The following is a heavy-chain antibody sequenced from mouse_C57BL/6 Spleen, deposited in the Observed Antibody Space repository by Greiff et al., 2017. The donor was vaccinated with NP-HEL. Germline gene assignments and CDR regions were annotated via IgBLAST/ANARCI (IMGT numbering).Heavy chain of an antibody. D-gene: IGHD1-1*01. Sequence: EVKLMESGGGLVKPGGSLKLSCAASGFTFSSYAMSWVRQTPEKRLEWVATISDGGSYTYYPDNVKGRFTISRDNAKNNLYLQMSHLKSEDTAMYYCARDAPYYYGSSYDYWGQGTTLTVSS. V-gene: IGHV5-4*01. CDR2: ISDGGSYT. CDR1: GFTFSSYA. CDR3: ARDAPYYYGSSYDY. J-gene: IGHJ2*01.